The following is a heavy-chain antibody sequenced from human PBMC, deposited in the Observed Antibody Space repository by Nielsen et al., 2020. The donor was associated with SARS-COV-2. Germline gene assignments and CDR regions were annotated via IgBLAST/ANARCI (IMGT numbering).Heavy chain of an antibody. CDR1: GFTLSNYG. Sequence: GESLKISCAASGFTLSNYGMHWVRQAPGKGLEWVAVISYDGNKNYYADSVKGRFTISRDNSKNTLYLQMNSLRAEDTAVYYCARDLGSFVPAAMHTFDYWGQGTLVTVSS. J-gene: IGHJ4*02. V-gene: IGHV3-30*03. CDR2: ISYDGNKN. CDR3: ARDLGSFVPAAMHTFDY. D-gene: IGHD2-2*01.